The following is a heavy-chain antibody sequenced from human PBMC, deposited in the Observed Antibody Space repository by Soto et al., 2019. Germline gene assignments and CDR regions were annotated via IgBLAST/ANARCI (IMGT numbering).Heavy chain of an antibody. V-gene: IGHV3-30*18. CDR2: MSYDGNNQ. CDR3: AKALGELSPESFDY. Sequence: GGSLRLSCAASGFTFSDYAMHWVRQAPGKGLEWVAIMSYDGNNQYYADSVKGRFTISRDNFKNTLYLQMNSLRTEDTALYYCAKALGELSPESFDYWGQGILVTV. D-gene: IGHD3-16*02. CDR1: GFTFSDYA. J-gene: IGHJ4*02.